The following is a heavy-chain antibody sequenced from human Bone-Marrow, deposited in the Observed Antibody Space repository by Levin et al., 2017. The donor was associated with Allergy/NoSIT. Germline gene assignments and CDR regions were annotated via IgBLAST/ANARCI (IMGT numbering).Heavy chain of an antibody. CDR2: INWNGGST. V-gene: IGHV3-20*04. CDR1: GFTFDDYG. Sequence: AGGSLRLSCAASGFTFDDYGMSWVRQAPGKGLEWVSGINWNGGSTGYADSVKGRFTISRDNAKNSLYLQMNSLRAEDTALYYCARAYKSRYYGSGKAFDIWGQGTMVTASS. J-gene: IGHJ3*02. CDR3: ARAYKSRYYGSGKAFDI. D-gene: IGHD3-10*01.